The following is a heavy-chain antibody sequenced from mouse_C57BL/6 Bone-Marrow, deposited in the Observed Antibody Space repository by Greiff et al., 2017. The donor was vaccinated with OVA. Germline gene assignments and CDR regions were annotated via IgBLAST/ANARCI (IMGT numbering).Heavy chain of an antibody. Sequence: QVQLQQPGAELVKPGASVKMSCKASGYTFTSYWITWVKQRPGQGLEWIGDIYPGSGSTNYNEKFKSKATLTVDTSSSTAYMQLSSLTSEDSAVYYCASRLYGSSYWYFDVWGTGTTVTVPS. V-gene: IGHV1-55*01. CDR1: GYTFTSYW. D-gene: IGHD1-1*01. CDR3: ASRLYGSSYWYFDV. J-gene: IGHJ1*03. CDR2: IYPGSGST.